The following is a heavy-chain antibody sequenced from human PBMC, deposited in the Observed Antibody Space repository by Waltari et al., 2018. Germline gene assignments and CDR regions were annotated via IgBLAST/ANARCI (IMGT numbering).Heavy chain of an antibody. Sequence: DVQLVESGGGLVQPGGSLRLSCAASGFTFSTFWMHWVRQAPGKGLVWVLRINSDGSDTAYADSVKGRFIISRDNAKNTVSLQMNRLRAEDTAIYYCVRNMDDSPGGPWGQGTLVTVSS. CDR3: VRNMDDSPGGP. V-gene: IGHV3-74*01. J-gene: IGHJ5*02. D-gene: IGHD3-3*01. CDR1: GFTFSTFW. CDR2: INSDGSDT.